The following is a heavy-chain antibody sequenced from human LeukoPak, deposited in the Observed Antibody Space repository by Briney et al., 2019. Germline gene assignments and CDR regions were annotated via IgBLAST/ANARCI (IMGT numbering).Heavy chain of an antibody. CDR1: GFTFSDYY. CDR3: ARDPPGMSQLALPLDY. V-gene: IGHV3-11*01. Sequence: KAGGSLRLSCAASGFTFSDYYMTWIRQAPGKGLEWLSYISGSGSIRYYADPVEGRFTISRDNARNSLYLQMNSLRAEDTAVYYCARDPPGMSQLALPLDYWGQGVLVTVSS. D-gene: IGHD1-1*01. J-gene: IGHJ4*02. CDR2: ISGSGSIR.